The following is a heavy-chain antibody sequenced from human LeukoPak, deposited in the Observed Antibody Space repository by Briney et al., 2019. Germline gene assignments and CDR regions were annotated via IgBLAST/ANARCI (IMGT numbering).Heavy chain of an antibody. D-gene: IGHD1-26*01. CDR1: GFIFGDYA. CDR2: IRSKAYGGTA. J-gene: IGHJ4*02. V-gene: IGHV3-49*04. Sequence: GGSLRLSCTGSGFIFGDYAMNWVRQAPGKGLEWVGVIRSKAYGGTAEYAASVKGRFTISRDDSKSIAYLRMSSLKTEDTAVYYCTSDEGEDTSYWGQGTLVTVSS. CDR3: TSDEGEDTSY.